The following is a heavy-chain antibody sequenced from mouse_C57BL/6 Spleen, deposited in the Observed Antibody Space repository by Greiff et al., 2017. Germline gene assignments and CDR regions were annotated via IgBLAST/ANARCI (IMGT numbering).Heavy chain of an antibody. D-gene: IGHD2-3*01. CDR2: IWGGGST. CDR3: SVIYDGYYVNVDV. J-gene: IGHJ1*03. CDR1: GFSLTSYG. V-gene: IGHV2-3*01. Sequence: QVQLKESGPGLVAPSQSLSITCTVSGFSLTSYGVSWVRQPPGKGLEWLGVIWGGGSTNYHSALISRLGISKETSKSEVLSKLTGLKPDNTATYDCSVIYDGYYVNVDVWGTGTTVTVSS.